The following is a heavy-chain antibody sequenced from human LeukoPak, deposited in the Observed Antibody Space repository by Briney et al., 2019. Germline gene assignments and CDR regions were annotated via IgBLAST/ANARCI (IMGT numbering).Heavy chain of an antibody. Sequence: SETLSLTCTVSGGSISSYYWSWIRQPPGKGLEWIGYIYYSGSTNYNPSLKSRVSVSVDTSKNQVSLKLSSVTAAATAVYYCASGAYCGGDCYDAFDIWGQGTMVTVSS. V-gene: IGHV4-59*01. CDR2: IYYSGST. J-gene: IGHJ3*02. CDR1: GGSISSYY. D-gene: IGHD2-21*02. CDR3: ASGAYCGGDCYDAFDI.